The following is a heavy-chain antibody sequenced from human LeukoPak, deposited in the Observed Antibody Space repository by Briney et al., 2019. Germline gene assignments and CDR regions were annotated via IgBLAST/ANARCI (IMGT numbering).Heavy chain of an antibody. D-gene: IGHD6-19*01. V-gene: IGHV4-4*07. CDR3: ARAWQWLPLDS. CDR1: GGSISSYY. Sequence: SETLSLTCTVSGGSISSYYWSWIRQPAGKGLEWIGRIHTSGSTNYNPSLKSRVNMSVDTSKNQFSLKVTSVTAADAAVYYCARAWQWLPLDSWGQGTLVTVSS. J-gene: IGHJ4*02. CDR2: IHTSGST.